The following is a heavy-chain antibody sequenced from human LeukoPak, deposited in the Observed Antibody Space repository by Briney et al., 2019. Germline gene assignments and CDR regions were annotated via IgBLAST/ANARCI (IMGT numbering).Heavy chain of an antibody. CDR2: IYYSGST. Sequence: SETXSLTCTVSGGSISSSSXYWGWIRQPPXXGXEWIGSIYYSGSTYFNPSLKSRVTISVDTSKNQFSLKLSSVTAADTAVYYCARLLGIAVAGPVDYWGQGTLVTVSS. V-gene: IGHV4-39*01. CDR1: GGSISSSSXY. D-gene: IGHD6-19*01. J-gene: IGHJ4*02. CDR3: ARLLGIAVAGPVDY.